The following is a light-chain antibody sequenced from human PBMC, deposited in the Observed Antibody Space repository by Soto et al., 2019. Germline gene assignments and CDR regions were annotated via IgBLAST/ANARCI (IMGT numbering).Light chain of an antibody. V-gene: IGLV2-8*01. CDR2: EVS. CDR3: SSYAGSSNFVV. CDR1: SSDVGGYDY. Sequence: QPVLIQPPSASGSPGQSVTMSCSGTSSDVGGYDYVSWYQQHPGKAPKLMIYEVSKRPSGVPDRFFGSKSGNTASLTVSGLQAEDEADYYCSSYAGSSNFVVFGGGTKLTVL. J-gene: IGLJ2*01.